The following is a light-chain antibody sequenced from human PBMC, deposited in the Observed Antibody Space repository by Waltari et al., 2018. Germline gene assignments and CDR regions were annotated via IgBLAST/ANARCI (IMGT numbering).Light chain of an antibody. CDR1: QTISTY. CDR3: QQRSNWLLT. CDR2: DTS. V-gene: IGKV3-11*01. J-gene: IGKJ4*01. Sequence: EIVLTQSPATLSLSPGERATLSCRASQTISTYLVWYQQKPGQAPRLLIYDTSTRATGFPARFSGSGSGTDFTLTISSLEPEDFAFYYCQQRSNWLLTFGGGTKVEIK.